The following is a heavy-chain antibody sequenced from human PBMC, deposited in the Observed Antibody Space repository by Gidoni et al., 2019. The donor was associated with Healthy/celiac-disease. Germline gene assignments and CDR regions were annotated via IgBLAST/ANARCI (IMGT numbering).Heavy chain of an antibody. CDR1: GFPFSSYE. Sequence: EVQLVESGGGLVQPGGSLRLSCAASGFPFSSYEMNWVRQAPGKGLEWVSYISSSGSTIYYADSVKGRFTISRDNAKNSLYLQMNSLRAEDTAVYYCARADHYYYYGMDVWGQGTTVTVSS. CDR3: ARADHYYYYGMDV. J-gene: IGHJ6*02. CDR2: ISSSGSTI. V-gene: IGHV3-48*03.